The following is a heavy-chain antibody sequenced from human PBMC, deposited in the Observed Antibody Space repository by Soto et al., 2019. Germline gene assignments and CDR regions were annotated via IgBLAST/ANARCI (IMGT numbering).Heavy chain of an antibody. D-gene: IGHD2-2*01. Sequence: QVQLVQSGAEVKKPGASVKVSCKASGYTFTSYGISWVRQAPGQGLEWMGWISAYNGNTNYAQKLQGRVTMTTDTSTSTAYMELRSLRSDDTAVYYCARRCSCISTSCYACYYGMDVWGQGTTVTVSS. V-gene: IGHV1-18*01. J-gene: IGHJ6*02. CDR2: ISAYNGNT. CDR1: GYTFTSYG. CDR3: ARRCSCISTSCYACYYGMDV.